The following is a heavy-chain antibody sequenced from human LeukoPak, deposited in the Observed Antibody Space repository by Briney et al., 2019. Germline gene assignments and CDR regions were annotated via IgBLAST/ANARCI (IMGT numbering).Heavy chain of an antibody. CDR1: DDSISTYY. J-gene: IGHJ3*02. D-gene: IGHD5-24*01. CDR2: IYATGRT. V-gene: IGHV4-4*07. Sequence: SETLSLTCTVSGGTVSDDSISTYYWSWIRQPAGKGLEWIGLIYATGRTNYNASLKSRVTMSVDTSTNQFSLRLTSVAAADTAVYYCARGVRDGYNRISDAFDIWGQGTMVTVSS. CDR3: ARGVRDGYNRISDAFDI.